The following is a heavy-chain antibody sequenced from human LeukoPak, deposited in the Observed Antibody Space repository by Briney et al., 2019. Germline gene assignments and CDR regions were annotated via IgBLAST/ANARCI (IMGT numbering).Heavy chain of an antibody. J-gene: IGHJ4*02. CDR3: ARGRSSGWDYFDY. Sequence: GGSLRLSCAASGFTFSSYAMHWVRQAPGKGLEWVAVISYDGSNKYYADSVKGRFTISRDNSKNTLYLQMNSLRAEDTAVYYCARGRSSGWDYFDYWGQRTLVTVSS. CDR1: GFTFSSYA. CDR2: ISYDGSNK. V-gene: IGHV3-30-3*01. D-gene: IGHD6-19*01.